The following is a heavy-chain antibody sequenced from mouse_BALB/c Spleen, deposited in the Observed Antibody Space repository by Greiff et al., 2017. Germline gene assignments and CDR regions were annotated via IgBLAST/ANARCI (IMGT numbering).Heavy chain of an antibody. CDR2: ISDGGSYT. CDR3: ARDTTVVAEEDD. J-gene: IGHJ4*01. CDR1: GFTFSDYY. Sequence: EVQRVESGGGLVKPGGSLKLSCAASGFTFSDYYMYWVRQTPEKRLEWVATISDGGSYTYYPDSVKGRFTISRDNAKNNLYLQMSSLKSEDTAMYYCARDTTVVAEEDDWGQGTSVTVSS. D-gene: IGHD1-1*01. V-gene: IGHV5-4*02.